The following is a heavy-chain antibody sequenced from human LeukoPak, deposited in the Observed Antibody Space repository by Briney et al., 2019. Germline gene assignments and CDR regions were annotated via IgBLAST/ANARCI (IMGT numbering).Heavy chain of an antibody. J-gene: IGHJ6*03. V-gene: IGHV3-11*04. Sequence: GGSLRLSCAASGFTFSDYYMSWIRQAPGKGLEWVSYISSSGSTIYYADSVKGRFTISRDNAKNSLCLQMNSLRAEDTAVYYCARMNYDFWSGYYSYYYMDVWGKGTTVTVSS. D-gene: IGHD3-3*01. CDR1: GFTFSDYY. CDR2: ISSSGSTI. CDR3: ARMNYDFWSGYYSYYYMDV.